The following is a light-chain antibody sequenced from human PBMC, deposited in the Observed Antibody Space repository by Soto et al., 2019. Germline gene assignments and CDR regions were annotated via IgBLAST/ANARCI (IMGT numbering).Light chain of an antibody. CDR1: SSNIGAGYD. V-gene: IGLV1-40*01. Sequence: QSVLTQPPSVSGAPGQRVTISCTGSSSNIGAGYDVHWYQQLPGRAPKLLIYANSNRPSGVPDRFSGSSSGTSASLAITGLQAEDEADYSCQSYDSSLSGFYVFGTGTKLTVL. CDR2: ANS. J-gene: IGLJ1*01. CDR3: QSYDSSLSGFYV.